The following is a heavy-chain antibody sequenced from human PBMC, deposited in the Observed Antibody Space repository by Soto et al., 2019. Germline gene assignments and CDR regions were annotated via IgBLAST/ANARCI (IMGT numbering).Heavy chain of an antibody. CDR1: GFTFSSYG. CDR3: ARGHYYGSGSYDWFDP. D-gene: IGHD3-10*01. V-gene: IGHV3-33*01. J-gene: IGHJ5*02. CDR2: IWYDGSNK. Sequence: QVQLVESGGGVVQPGRSLRLSCAASGFTFSSYGMHWVGQAPGKGLEWVAVIWYDGSNKYYADSVKGRFTISRDNSKNTLYLQMNSLRAEDTAVYYCARGHYYGSGSYDWFDPWGQGTLVTVSS.